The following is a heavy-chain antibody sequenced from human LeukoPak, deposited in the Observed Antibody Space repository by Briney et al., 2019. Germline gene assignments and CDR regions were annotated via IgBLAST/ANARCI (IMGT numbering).Heavy chain of an antibody. CDR1: GYSFTGNY. D-gene: IGHD2-15*01. CDR2: ITPNSGGT. J-gene: IGHJ3*02. Sequence: ASVKVSCKASGYSFTGNYIHWVRQAPGQGLERMRWITPNSGGTNYAQKFQGRITMTRDTSINTAYMELSRLTSDDTAVYYCARRIYNGHYQDAFDIWGQGTMVTVSS. CDR3: ARRIYNGHYQDAFDI. V-gene: IGHV1-2*02.